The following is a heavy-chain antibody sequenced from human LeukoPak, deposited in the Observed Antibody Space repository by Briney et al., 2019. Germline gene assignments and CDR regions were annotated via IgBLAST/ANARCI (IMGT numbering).Heavy chain of an antibody. CDR3: ARDPVDTAVDY. D-gene: IGHD5-18*01. Sequence: ESSETLSLTCAVYGGSFSGYYWSWIRQPPGKGLEWIEEINHSGSTNYNPSLKSRVTISVDTSKNQFSLKLSSVTAADTAVYYCARDPVDTAVDYWGQGTLVTVSS. CDR2: INHSGST. V-gene: IGHV4-34*01. J-gene: IGHJ4*02. CDR1: GGSFSGYY.